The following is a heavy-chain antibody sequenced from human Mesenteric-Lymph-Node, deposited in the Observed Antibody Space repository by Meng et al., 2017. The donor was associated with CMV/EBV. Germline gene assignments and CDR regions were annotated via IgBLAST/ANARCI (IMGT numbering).Heavy chain of an antibody. J-gene: IGHJ3*02. CDR2: INPNSGGT. Sequence: ASVKVSCKASGYTFTGYYMHWVRQAPGQGLEWMGWINPNSGGTNYAQKFQGRVTMTRDTSISTAYMELSRLRSEDTAVYYCARERNYGGNSGRNAFDIWGQGTMVTVSS. CDR3: ARERNYGGNSGRNAFDI. D-gene: IGHD4-23*01. CDR1: GYTFTGYY. V-gene: IGHV1-2*02.